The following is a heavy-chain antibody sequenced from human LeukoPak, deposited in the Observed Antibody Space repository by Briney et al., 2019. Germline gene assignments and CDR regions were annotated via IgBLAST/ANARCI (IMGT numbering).Heavy chain of an antibody. CDR2: ISGSGGST. CDR3: AKARYSYGYLSWYFDL. J-gene: IGHJ2*01. D-gene: IGHD5-18*01. V-gene: IGHV3-23*01. Sequence: GGSLRLSCAASGFTFSSYAMSWVRQAPGKGLEWVSAISGSGGSTYYADSVKGRFTISRDNSKNTLYLQMNSLRAEDTAVYYCAKARYSYGYLSWYFDLWGRGTLVTVSS. CDR1: GFTFSSYA.